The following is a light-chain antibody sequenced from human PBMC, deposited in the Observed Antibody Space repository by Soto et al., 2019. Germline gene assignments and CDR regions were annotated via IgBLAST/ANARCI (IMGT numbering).Light chain of an antibody. CDR2: DVS. Sequence: QSALTQPASVSGSPGQSITISCTGTSSDVGGYNYVSWYQQHPGKAPKLMIYDVSNRPSGVSNRFSGSKSGNTDSLTISGLQAKDEADYYCSSYTSSSSYVFGPGTKLTVL. CDR3: SSYTSSSSYV. CDR1: SSDVGGYNY. V-gene: IGLV2-14*01. J-gene: IGLJ1*01.